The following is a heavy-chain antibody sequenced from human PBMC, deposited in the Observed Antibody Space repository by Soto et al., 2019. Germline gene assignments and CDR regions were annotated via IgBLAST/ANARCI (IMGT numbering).Heavy chain of an antibody. J-gene: IGHJ5*02. Sequence: LRLSCAASGFTFSTFALHWVRQAPGDGLEWVALISHDGRSGKYADSVKGRFTISKDNSKNTLYMQMDSLRLEDTGVYYCARDGLPDDFRSGGYWFDPWGQGTQVTVSS. V-gene: IGHV3-30-3*01. CDR1: GFTFSTFA. CDR2: ISHDGRSG. D-gene: IGHD3-3*01. CDR3: ARDGLPDDFRSGGYWFDP.